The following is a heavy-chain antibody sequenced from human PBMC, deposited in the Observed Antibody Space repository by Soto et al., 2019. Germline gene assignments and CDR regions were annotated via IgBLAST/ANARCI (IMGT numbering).Heavy chain of an antibody. CDR2: ISAYNGNT. V-gene: IGHV1-18*01. J-gene: IGHJ5*02. CDR1: GYTFTSYG. CDR3: ARSSGTSYIWFDP. Sequence: QVQLVQSGAEVKKPGASVKVSCKASGYTFTSYGISWVRQAPGQGLEWMGWISAYNGNTNYAQKLQGRVTMTTDTSRSTPYMEVRSLRSDDTAVYYCARSSGTSYIWFDPWGQGTLVTVSS. D-gene: IGHD1-26*01.